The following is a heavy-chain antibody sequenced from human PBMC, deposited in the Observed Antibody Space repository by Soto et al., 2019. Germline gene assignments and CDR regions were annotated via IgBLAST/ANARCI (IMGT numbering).Heavy chain of an antibody. CDR3: ARGGSLWFGELSAYYYGMDV. CDR2: INPNSGGT. V-gene: IGHV1-2*04. CDR1: GYTFTGYY. Sequence: GASVKVSCKASGYTFTGYYMHWVRQAPGQGLEWMGWINPNSGGTNYAQKFQGWVTMTRDTSISTAYMELSRLRSDDTAVYYCARGGSLWFGELSAYYYGMDVWDQGTTVTVS. J-gene: IGHJ6*02. D-gene: IGHD3-10*01.